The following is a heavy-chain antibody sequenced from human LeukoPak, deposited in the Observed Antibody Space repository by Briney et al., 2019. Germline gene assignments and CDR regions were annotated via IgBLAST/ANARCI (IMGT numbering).Heavy chain of an antibody. D-gene: IGHD3-22*01. CDR2: INHSGSI. CDR1: GGSFSGYY. Sequence: SETLSLTCTVYGGSFSGYYWSWIRQPPGRGLEWIGEINHSGSINYNPSLKSRVTISVDTSKNQFSLKLSSVTAADTAVYYCARYEPSSSGYYFYAFDIWGQGTMVTVSS. CDR3: ARYEPSSSGYYFYAFDI. J-gene: IGHJ3*02. V-gene: IGHV4-34*01.